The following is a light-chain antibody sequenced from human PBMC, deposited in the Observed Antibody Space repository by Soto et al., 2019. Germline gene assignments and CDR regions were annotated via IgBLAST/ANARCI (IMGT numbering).Light chain of an antibody. V-gene: IGKV1-39*01. CDR3: QQSYSSPWT. CDR1: QRISNF. CDR2: AAS. J-gene: IGKJ1*01. Sequence: DIQMTQSPSSLSASVGDRVTITCRASQRISNFLNWYQQKPGKAPKLLIYAASSLRSGVTSRFSGSGSGTHVTHAIGSLQREDFSTYVCQQSYSSPWTFGQGTKVEIK.